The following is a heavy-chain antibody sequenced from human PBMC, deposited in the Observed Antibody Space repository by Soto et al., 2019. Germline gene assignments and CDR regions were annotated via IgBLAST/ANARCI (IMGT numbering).Heavy chain of an antibody. J-gene: IGHJ4*02. CDR3: ACLYNWNGWSDY. V-gene: IGHV4-4*07. D-gene: IGHD1-20*01. CDR1: GVSITSYY. Sequence: VQLQESGPGLVTPSETLSLTCTVSGVSITSYYWSWIRQPAGKGLEWIGRIYSSGSTNYNPSLKSRVTMSIDTSKNQFSLKLSSVTAADTAVYYCACLYNWNGWSDYWGQGTLVTVSS. CDR2: IYSSGST.